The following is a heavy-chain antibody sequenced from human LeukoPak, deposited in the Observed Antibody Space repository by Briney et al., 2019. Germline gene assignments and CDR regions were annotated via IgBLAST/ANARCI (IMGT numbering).Heavy chain of an antibody. J-gene: IGHJ4*02. Sequence: SETLSLTCTVSGGSMSSGSYYWSWIRQPAGKGLEWIGLIYSSGSTNYNPSLKSRVTISIDTSKNQFSLKLSSVTAADTAVYYCARGVDYYDSSGWWGQGTLVTVSS. V-gene: IGHV4-61*02. D-gene: IGHD3-22*01. CDR3: ARGVDYYDSSGW. CDR1: GGSMSSGSYY. CDR2: IYSSGST.